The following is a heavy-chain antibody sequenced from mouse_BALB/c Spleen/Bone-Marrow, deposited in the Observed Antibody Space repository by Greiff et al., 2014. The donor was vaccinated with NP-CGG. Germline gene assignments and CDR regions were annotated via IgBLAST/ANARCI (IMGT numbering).Heavy chain of an antibody. V-gene: IGHV1S130*01. CDR2: IHPNSGNT. CDR1: GYTFTSSW. D-gene: IGHD1-1*01. CDR3: AREGKDYYGSSGWYFDV. J-gene: IGHJ1*01. Sequence: QVHVKQSGSVLVRPGASVKLSCKASGYTFTSSWMHWAKQRPGQGLEWIGEIHPNSGNTNYNEKFKGKATLTVDTSSSTAYVDLSSLTSEDSAVYYCAREGKDYYGSSGWYFDVWGAGTTVTVSS.